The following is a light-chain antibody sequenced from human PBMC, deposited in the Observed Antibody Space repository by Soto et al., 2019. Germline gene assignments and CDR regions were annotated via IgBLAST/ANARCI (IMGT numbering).Light chain of an antibody. CDR1: SSDVGGYNY. Sequence: QSVLTQPPSASGSPGQSVTISCTGTSSDVGGYNYLSWYQHRPGKAPQLIIYEVTKRPSGVPNRFFGSKSGSSASLAISGLQSEDEANYYCAAWDDSLNGVVFGGGTKLTVL. CDR2: EVT. CDR3: AAWDDSLNGVV. J-gene: IGLJ2*01. V-gene: IGLV2-8*01.